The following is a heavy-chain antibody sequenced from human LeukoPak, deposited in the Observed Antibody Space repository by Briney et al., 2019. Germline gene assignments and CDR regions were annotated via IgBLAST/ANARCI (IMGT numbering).Heavy chain of an antibody. D-gene: IGHD2-21*02. CDR3: ARDSLRAYCGGDCYSEFDP. J-gene: IGHJ5*02. CDR1: GGTFSSYA. V-gene: IGHV7-4-1*02. CDR2: INTNTGDP. Sequence: GSSVKVSCKASGGTFSSYAISWVRQAPGQGLEWMGWINTNTGDPTYAQGFTGRFVFSLDTSVSTAYLQISSLKAEDTAVYYCARDSLRAYCGGDCYSEFDPWGQGTLVTVSS.